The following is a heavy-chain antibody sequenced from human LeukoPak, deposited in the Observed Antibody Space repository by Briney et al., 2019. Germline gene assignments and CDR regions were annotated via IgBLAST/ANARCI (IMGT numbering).Heavy chain of an antibody. J-gene: IGHJ4*02. CDR1: VYTLTELS. V-gene: IGHV1-24*01. Sequence: ASVKVSCKVSVYTLTELSVHWVRQAPGKGLECMGGFDPEDGETIYAQKFQGRVTMTADTSTDTAYMELSSLRSEDTAVYYCATLPRVFSSSWYFDYWGQGTLVTVSS. D-gene: IGHD6-13*01. CDR3: ATLPRVFSSSWYFDY. CDR2: FDPEDGET.